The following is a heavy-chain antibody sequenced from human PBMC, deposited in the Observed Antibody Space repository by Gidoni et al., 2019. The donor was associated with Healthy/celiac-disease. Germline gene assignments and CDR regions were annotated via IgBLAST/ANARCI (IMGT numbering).Heavy chain of an antibody. CDR1: GGSISSSGYY. Sequence: QLQLQESGPGLVKPSETLSLPCTVSGGSISSSGYYWGWIRQPPGQGLEWIGLIDYSGSTYYNPSLKSRVTISVDTAKNQFSLKLSSVTAADTAVYYCASDTIPDEYSSSSVWFDPWGQGTLVTVSS. D-gene: IGHD6-6*01. CDR2: IDYSGST. J-gene: IGHJ5*02. V-gene: IGHV4-39*01. CDR3: ASDTIPDEYSSSSVWFDP.